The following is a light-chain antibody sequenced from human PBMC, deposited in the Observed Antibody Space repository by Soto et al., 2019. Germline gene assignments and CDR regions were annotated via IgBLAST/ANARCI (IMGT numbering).Light chain of an antibody. Sequence: EIVMTHSPATLSVSPGERATLSCRASQSVSSNLAWYQQKPGQAPRLLIYAASTRATGIPARFSGSGSGTEFTLTISRLQSEDFAVYYCHQYNNWPFTFGPGTKVDIK. V-gene: IGKV3-15*01. CDR3: HQYNNWPFT. CDR1: QSVSSN. CDR2: AAS. J-gene: IGKJ3*01.